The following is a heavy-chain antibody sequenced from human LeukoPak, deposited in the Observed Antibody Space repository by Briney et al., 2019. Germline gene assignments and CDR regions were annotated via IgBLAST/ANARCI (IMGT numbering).Heavy chain of an antibody. V-gene: IGHV3-43*02. CDR2: ISGDGGST. D-gene: IGHD5-18*01. CDR1: GFTFDDYA. CDR3: AKDIVDTAMGRGGNWFDP. J-gene: IGHJ5*02. Sequence: PGGSVRLSCAASGFTFDDYAMHWVRQAPGKGLEWVSLISGDGGSTYYADSVKGRFTISRDNSKNSLYLQMNSLRTEDTALYYCAKDIVDTAMGRGGNWFDPWGQGTLVTVSS.